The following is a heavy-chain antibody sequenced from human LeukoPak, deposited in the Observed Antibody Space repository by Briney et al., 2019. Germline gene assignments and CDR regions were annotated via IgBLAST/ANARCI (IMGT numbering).Heavy chain of an antibody. Sequence: PGGSLQLSCAASGFTFSGSAMHWVRQASGKGLEWVGRIRSKANSYATAYAASVKGRFTISRDDSKNTAYLQMNSLKTEDTAVYYCTAGTLTGYSFDYWGQGTLSPSPQ. CDR1: GFTFSGSA. CDR2: IRSKANSYAT. J-gene: IGHJ4*02. CDR3: TAGTLTGYSFDY. V-gene: IGHV3-73*01. D-gene: IGHD3-9*01.